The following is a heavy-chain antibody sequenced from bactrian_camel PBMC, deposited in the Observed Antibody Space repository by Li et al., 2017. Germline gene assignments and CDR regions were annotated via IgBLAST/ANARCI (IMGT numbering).Heavy chain of an antibody. Sequence: VQLVESGGGLVQPGGSLRLSCAASGFSFSTYAMSWVRLAPGKGLEWVPAIGGSGGASYYADSVKGRFTISQGNAKTTLHLQMNNLTSEDTAMYYCAARGKARPRDGPCYPDFGYWGQGTQVTVS. CDR3: AARGKARPRDGPCYPDFGY. V-gene: IGHV3S31*01. CDR2: IGGSGGAS. CDR1: GFSFSTYA. D-gene: IGHD2*01. J-gene: IGHJ6*01.